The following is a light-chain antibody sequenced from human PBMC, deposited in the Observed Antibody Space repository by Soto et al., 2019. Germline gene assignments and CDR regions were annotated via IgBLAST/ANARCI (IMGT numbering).Light chain of an antibody. CDR2: GAS. J-gene: IGKJ4*01. CDR1: QTISRSL. Sequence: EIVLTQSPGTLSLSPGEGATLSCRASQTISRSLLAWYQQKPGQAPRLLIPGASSRATGIPDRFSGSGSGTDFTLTISRPEPEDFAVYYCQQYSDAPLTFGGGTKVEIK. V-gene: IGKV3-20*01. CDR3: QQYSDAPLT.